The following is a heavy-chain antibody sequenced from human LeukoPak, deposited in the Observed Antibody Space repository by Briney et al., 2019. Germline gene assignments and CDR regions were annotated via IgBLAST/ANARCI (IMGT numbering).Heavy chain of an antibody. CDR1: GYTFTGYY. Sequence: GASVKVSCKASGYTFTGYYMHWVRQAPGQGLEWMGWINPNSGGTNYAQKFQGRVTMTRDTSISTAYMELSRPRSDDTAVYYCASMIAVAGTDFDYWGQGTLVTVSS. J-gene: IGHJ4*02. V-gene: IGHV1-2*02. CDR2: INPNSGGT. D-gene: IGHD6-19*01. CDR3: ASMIAVAGTDFDY.